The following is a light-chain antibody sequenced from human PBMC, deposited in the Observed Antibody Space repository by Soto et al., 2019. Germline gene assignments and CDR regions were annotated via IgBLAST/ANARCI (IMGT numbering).Light chain of an antibody. CDR3: QQYRSWPRT. Sequence: ILMTQSPATVSVSPGESATLSCRASQNIYYNVAWYQHRPGQAPRLLIYGASTRATDMPGTFSGRGSGTEFTLTISSLRPEDFAVYYCQQYRSWPRTFGQGTKVEIK. CDR2: GAS. J-gene: IGKJ1*01. V-gene: IGKV3-15*01. CDR1: QNIYYN.